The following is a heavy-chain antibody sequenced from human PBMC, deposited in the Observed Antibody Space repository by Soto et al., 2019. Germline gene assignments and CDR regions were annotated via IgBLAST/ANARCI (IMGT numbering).Heavy chain of an antibody. D-gene: IGHD5-18*01. CDR1: GGSMSSADYY. CDR2: IYYSGST. CDR3: ATSSGYSYGPHYFDY. J-gene: IGHJ4*02. V-gene: IGHV4-30-4*01. Sequence: SATLSLTCTLSGGSMSSADYYWCWIRQPPGKGLEWIGYIYYSGSTYYNPSLKSRVTISVDTSKNQFSLKLSSVTAADTAVYYCATSSGYSYGPHYFDYWGLGTLVTVSS.